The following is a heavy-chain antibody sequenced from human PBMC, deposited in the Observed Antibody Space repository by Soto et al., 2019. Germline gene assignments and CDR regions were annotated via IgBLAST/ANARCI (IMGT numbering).Heavy chain of an antibody. CDR3: ARVRFGELLLFDY. CDR1: CGSISSGDYY. CDR2: IYYSGST. J-gene: IGHJ4*02. D-gene: IGHD3-10*01. Sequence: PSETLSLTCTVSCGSISSGDYYWSWIRQPPGKGLEWIGYIYYSGSTYYNPSLKSRVTISVDTSKNQFSLKLSSVTAADTAVYYCARVRFGELLLFDYWGQGTLVTVSS. V-gene: IGHV4-30-4*01.